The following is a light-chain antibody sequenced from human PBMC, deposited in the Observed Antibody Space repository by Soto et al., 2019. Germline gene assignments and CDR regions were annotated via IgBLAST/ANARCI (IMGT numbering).Light chain of an antibody. J-gene: IGLJ1*01. CDR3: VSYTDTDTLV. CDR1: NTDVGQDKS. Sequence: QPVLSQPASVCASRGQSIIISCVGRNTDVGQDKSVSWYQQGPGRAPKLLIFEVTNRPSGVSNRFSGSRSGNTASLTISGLQPDDEGDYFCVSYTDTDTLVFGTGTKVTVL. V-gene: IGLV2-14*01. CDR2: EVT.